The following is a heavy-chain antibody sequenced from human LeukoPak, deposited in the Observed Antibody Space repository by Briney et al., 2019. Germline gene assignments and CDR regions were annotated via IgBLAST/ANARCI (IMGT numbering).Heavy chain of an antibody. V-gene: IGHV4-59*12. CDR1: GGSISSYY. D-gene: IGHD3-22*01. CDR3: ARDYDSSGSPAGFDY. Sequence: SETLSLTCTVSGGSISSYYWSWIRQPPGKGLEWIGYIYYSGSTNYNPSLKSRVTISVDTSKNQFSLRLSSVTAADTAVYYCARDYDSSGSPAGFDYWGQGTLVTVSS. CDR2: IYYSGST. J-gene: IGHJ4*02.